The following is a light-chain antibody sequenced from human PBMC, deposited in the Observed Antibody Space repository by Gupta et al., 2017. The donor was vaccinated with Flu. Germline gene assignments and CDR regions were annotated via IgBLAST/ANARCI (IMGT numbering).Light chain of an antibody. CDR1: SSDVGSYNI. V-gene: IGLV2-23*01. CDR2: EAS. Sequence: GTSSDVGSYNIVSWYQQHPGKAPKLMIYEASKRPSGVSNRFSGTKSGNTASLTISGLQAEDEADYYCCSYAGSSNVVFGGGTKLTVL. J-gene: IGLJ2*01. CDR3: CSYAGSSNVV.